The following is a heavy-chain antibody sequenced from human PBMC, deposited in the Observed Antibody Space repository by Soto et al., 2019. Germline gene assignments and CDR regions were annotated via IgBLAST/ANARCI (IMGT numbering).Heavy chain of an antibody. Sequence: QVQLQGSGPGLVKPSETLSLTCTVSGVSISSYYWSWIRQPPGKGLEWIGYIYFIGSTNYNPSLKSRVTISVDTSKNQFSLQLSSVTAADTAVYFCAREFGDGYNYPYYYYGLDVWGQGTTVTVSS. CDR1: GVSISSYY. D-gene: IGHD2-21*01. CDR3: AREFGDGYNYPYYYYGLDV. V-gene: IGHV4-59*01. J-gene: IGHJ6*02. CDR2: IYFIGST.